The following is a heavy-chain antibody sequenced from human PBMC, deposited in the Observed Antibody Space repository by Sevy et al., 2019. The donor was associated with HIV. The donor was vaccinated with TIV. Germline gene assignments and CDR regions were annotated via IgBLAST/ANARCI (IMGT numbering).Heavy chain of an antibody. CDR1: EFTVSSNY. J-gene: IGHJ6*02. D-gene: IGHD2-15*01. V-gene: IGHV3-53*01. CDR3: AREDIVLGEGNYYGMDV. CDR2: IYSGGST. Sequence: GGSLRFSCAASEFTVSSNYMSWVRQAPGKGLEWVSVIYSGGSTYYADSVKGRFTISRDNSQNTVYLQMNSLRAEDTAVYYCAREDIVLGEGNYYGMDVWGQGTTVTVSS.